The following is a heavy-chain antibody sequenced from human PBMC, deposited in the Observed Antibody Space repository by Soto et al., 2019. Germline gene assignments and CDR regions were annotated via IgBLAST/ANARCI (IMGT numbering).Heavy chain of an antibody. V-gene: IGHV3-11*01. CDR1: GFTFSDYY. Sequence: GGSLSLSCAASGFTFSDYYMNWFRQAPGKGLEWVSYISSGGSTVYYADSVKGRFTISRDNAKNSVYLQMNSLRAEDTAVYYWSIDYHRSGENDWVQVTLVTVSA. J-gene: IGHJ4*02. CDR2: ISSGGSTV. D-gene: IGHD2-2*01. CDR3: SIDYHRSGEND.